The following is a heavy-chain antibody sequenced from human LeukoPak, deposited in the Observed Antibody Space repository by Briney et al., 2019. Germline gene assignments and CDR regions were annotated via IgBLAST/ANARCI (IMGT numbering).Heavy chain of an antibody. D-gene: IGHD4-17*01. CDR2: IYYSGST. V-gene: IGHV4-59*08. CDR1: GGSFSGYY. Sequence: KPSETLSLTCAVYGGSFSGYYWSWIRQPPGKGLEWIGYIYYSGSTNYNPSLKSRVTISVDTSKNQFSLKLSSVTAADTAVYYCARQGGDYADAFDIWGQGTMVTVS. J-gene: IGHJ3*02. CDR3: ARQGGDYADAFDI.